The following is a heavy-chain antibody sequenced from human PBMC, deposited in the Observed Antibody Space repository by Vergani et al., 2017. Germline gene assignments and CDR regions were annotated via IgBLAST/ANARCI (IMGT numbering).Heavy chain of an antibody. Sequence: QVQLVQSGAEVKKPGSSVKVSCKASGGTFSSYAISWVRQAPGQGLEWMGGIIPIFGTANYAQKFQGRVTITADESTSTAYMELSSLRSEDTAVYCCARGVDTAMSYDVPYYYGMDVWGQGTTVTVSS. D-gene: IGHD5-18*01. CDR2: IIPIFGTA. V-gene: IGHV1-69*12. CDR3: ARGVDTAMSYDVPYYYGMDV. J-gene: IGHJ6*02. CDR1: GGTFSSYA.